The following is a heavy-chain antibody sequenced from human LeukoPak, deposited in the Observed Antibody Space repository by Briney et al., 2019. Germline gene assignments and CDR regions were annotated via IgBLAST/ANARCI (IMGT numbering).Heavy chain of an antibody. Sequence: SETLSLTCTVSGGSISSYYWSWIRQPPGQGLQWIGYIYYSGSTNYNPSLKSRVTISVDTSKNQFSLKLSSVTAADTPVYYCARRSMVRGVIFDYWGQGTLVTVSS. CDR3: ARRSMVRGVIFDY. D-gene: IGHD3-10*01. CDR1: GGSISSYY. CDR2: IYYSGST. J-gene: IGHJ4*02. V-gene: IGHV4-59*01.